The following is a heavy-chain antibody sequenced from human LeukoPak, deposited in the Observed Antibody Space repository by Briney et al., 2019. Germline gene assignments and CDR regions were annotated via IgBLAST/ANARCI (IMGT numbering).Heavy chain of an antibody. V-gene: IGHV3-30*03. J-gene: IGHJ4*02. D-gene: IGHD5-18*01. CDR3: ARWRCNRRNNYGRCARLYNFDY. Sequence: GGSLRLSCAASGFTVSSNYMTWVRQAPGKGLEWVAVISYDGSNKYYADSVKGRFTISRDNSKNTLYLQMNSLRAEDTAVYYCARWRCNRRNNYGRCARLYNFDYWGQGTLVTVSS. CDR1: GFTVSSNY. CDR2: ISYDGSNK.